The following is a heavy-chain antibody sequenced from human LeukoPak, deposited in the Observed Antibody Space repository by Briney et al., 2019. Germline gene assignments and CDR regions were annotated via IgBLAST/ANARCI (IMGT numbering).Heavy chain of an antibody. J-gene: IGHJ6*02. D-gene: IGHD5-24*01. V-gene: IGHV3-66*01. Sequence: GGSLRLSCAASGFTVSSNYMSWVRQAPGKGLEWVSLIYSGGSTYYADSVKGRFTISGDNSKNTLYLQMKSLRAEDTAVYYCASRDKGYYYGMDVWGQGTTVTVSS. CDR1: GFTVSSNY. CDR2: IYSGGST. CDR3: ASRDKGYYYGMDV.